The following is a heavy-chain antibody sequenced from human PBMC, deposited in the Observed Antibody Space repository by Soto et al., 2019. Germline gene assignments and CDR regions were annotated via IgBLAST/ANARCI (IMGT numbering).Heavy chain of an antibody. CDR3: AKGKVAGPFFDY. D-gene: IGHD6-19*01. Sequence: GGSLRLSCAASGFTFSSYAMSWVRQAPGKGLEWVSAISGSGGSTYYADSVKGRFTISRDNSKNTLYLQMNSLRAEDTAVHYCAKGKVAGPFFDYWGQGTLVTVSS. CDR1: GFTFSSYA. CDR2: ISGSGGST. J-gene: IGHJ4*02. V-gene: IGHV3-23*01.